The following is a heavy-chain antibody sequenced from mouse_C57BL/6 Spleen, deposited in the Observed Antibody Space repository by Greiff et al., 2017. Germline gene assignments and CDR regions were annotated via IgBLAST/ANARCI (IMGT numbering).Heavy chain of an antibody. CDR2: IDPENGDT. Sequence: EVQLQQSGAELVRPGASVKLSCTASGFNIKDDYMHWVKQRPEQGLEWIGWIDPENGDTEYASKFQGKATITADTSSNTAYLQLSSLTSEDTAVYYCTFSNRFAYWGQGTLVTVSA. D-gene: IGHD2-5*01. CDR3: TFSNRFAY. J-gene: IGHJ3*01. CDR1: GFNIKDDY. V-gene: IGHV14-4*01.